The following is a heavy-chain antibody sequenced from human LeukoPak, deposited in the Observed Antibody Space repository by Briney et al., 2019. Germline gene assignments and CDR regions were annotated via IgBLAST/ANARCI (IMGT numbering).Heavy chain of an antibody. Sequence: GGSLRLSCAASGFTFSSYGMHWVRQAPGKGLEWVTFIRYDGSNKYYADSVKGRLTVSRDNSKNTLYLQMNSLRAEDTAVYYCAKNRHSSSFYYFDYWGQGSLVTVSS. CDR2: IRYDGSNK. D-gene: IGHD6-13*01. CDR3: AKNRHSSSFYYFDY. J-gene: IGHJ4*02. CDR1: GFTFSSYG. V-gene: IGHV3-30*02.